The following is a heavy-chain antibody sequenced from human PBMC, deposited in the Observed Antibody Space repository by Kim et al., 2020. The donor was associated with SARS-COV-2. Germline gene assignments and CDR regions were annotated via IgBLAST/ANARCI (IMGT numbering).Heavy chain of an antibody. V-gene: IGHV4-59*01. Sequence: SETLSLTCTVSSDSFSAYYWSWIRQIPGKGLEWIGYIFYSGSTNCNPSLKSRATISWDTSRNQFSLDLTSVTQADTAVYYCARSEGRASWHQFDYWGQGVLVTVSS. CDR1: SDSFSAYY. J-gene: IGHJ4*02. CDR3: ARSEGRASWHQFDY. CDR2: IFYSGST.